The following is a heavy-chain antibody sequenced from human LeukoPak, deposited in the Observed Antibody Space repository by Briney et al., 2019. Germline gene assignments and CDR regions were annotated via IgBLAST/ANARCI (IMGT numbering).Heavy chain of an antibody. V-gene: IGHV5-51*01. J-gene: IGHJ4*02. D-gene: IGHD2-2*03. CDR1: GYSFPTYW. CDR3: ARPPSRGYSSSFEY. Sequence: GESLKISCKGSGYSFPTYWIAWVRQMPGKGMEWMGIIYPDESNIRYSPSFQGQVTISADKSISTAYLQWSSLKASDTAMYYCARPPSRGYSSSFEYWGQGTLVTVSS. CDR2: IYPDESNI.